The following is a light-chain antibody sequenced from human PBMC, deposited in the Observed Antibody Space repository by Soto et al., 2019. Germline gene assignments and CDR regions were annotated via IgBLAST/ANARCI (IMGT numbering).Light chain of an antibody. CDR2: DAS. CDR1: QSISSQ. CDR3: QQRGNWLSLT. J-gene: IGKJ4*01. Sequence: EIVLTQSPATLSLSPGERATLSCRASQSISSQLAWYQQKPGQAPRLLIYDASNRATGIPARFRGSGSGTDLTLTIAGLEPEDFAVYYCQQRGNWLSLTFGGGTKVEIK. V-gene: IGKV3-11*01.